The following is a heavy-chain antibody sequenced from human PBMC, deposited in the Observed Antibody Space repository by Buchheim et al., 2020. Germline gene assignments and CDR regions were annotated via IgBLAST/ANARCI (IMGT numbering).Heavy chain of an antibody. CDR3: ASIPPRDSSSSGDY. D-gene: IGHD6-6*01. CDR2: ISGSGGST. Sequence: EVQLVESGGGLVQPGGSLRLSCAASGFTFSSYEMNWVRQAPGKGLEWVSAISGSGGSTYYADSVQGRFTISRDNSKTPLYLPMNSLRAEDTAVYYCASIPPRDSSSSGDYWGQGTL. J-gene: IGHJ4*02. CDR1: GFTFSSYE. V-gene: IGHV3-23*04.